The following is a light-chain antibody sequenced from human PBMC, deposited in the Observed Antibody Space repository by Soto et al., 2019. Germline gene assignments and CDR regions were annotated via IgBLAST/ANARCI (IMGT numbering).Light chain of an antibody. V-gene: IGKV3-15*01. Sequence: EIVRTQSPATLSVSPGERATLSCRASQSVSTNLAWYQQTPGQAARLLIYGASTRATVILARFSGSGSGTEFTLTISSVQSDDFSVYCCQHYTNSSPWTFGQGPKV. CDR1: QSVSTN. CDR2: GAS. J-gene: IGKJ1*01. CDR3: QHYTNSSPWT.